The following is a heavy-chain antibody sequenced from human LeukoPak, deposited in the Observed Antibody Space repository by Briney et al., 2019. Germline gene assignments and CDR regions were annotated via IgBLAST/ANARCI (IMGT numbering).Heavy chain of an antibody. Sequence: SETLSLTCGVSGGSLSFYYWSWIRQSPGKGLEWIAEISQNGDSNYNMSLKSRVTISVDTSKIQFSLKLSSVTAADTAVYYCARLSYYYYMDVWGKGTTVTISS. CDR3: ARLSYYYYMDV. CDR2: ISQNGDS. J-gene: IGHJ6*03. CDR1: GGSLSFYY. V-gene: IGHV4-34*01.